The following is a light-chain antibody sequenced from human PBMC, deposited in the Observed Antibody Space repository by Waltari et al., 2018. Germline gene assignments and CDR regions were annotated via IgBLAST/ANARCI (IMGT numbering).Light chain of an antibody. CDR1: QGISSY. CDR2: AAS. CDR3: QQYYSYPWT. J-gene: IGKJ1*01. V-gene: IGKV1-8*01. Sequence: IRMTQSPSSFSASTGDRVTITCRASQGISSYLAWYQQKPGKAPKLLIYAASTLQSGVPSRFSGSGSGTDFTLTISCLQSEDFATYYCQQYYSYPWTFGQGTKVEIK.